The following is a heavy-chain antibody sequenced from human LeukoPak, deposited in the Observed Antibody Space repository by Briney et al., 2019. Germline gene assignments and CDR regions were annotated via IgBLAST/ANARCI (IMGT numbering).Heavy chain of an antibody. Sequence: PGRSLRLSCAASGFTFSSYAMHWVRQAPGKGLEWVEVISYDGSNKYYADSVKGRFTISRDNSKNTLYLQMNSLRAEDTAVYYCARELNSYGDDYWGQGTLVTVSS. CDR3: ARELNSYGDDY. CDR1: GFTFSSYA. CDR2: ISYDGSNK. V-gene: IGHV3-30-3*01. D-gene: IGHD5-18*01. J-gene: IGHJ4*02.